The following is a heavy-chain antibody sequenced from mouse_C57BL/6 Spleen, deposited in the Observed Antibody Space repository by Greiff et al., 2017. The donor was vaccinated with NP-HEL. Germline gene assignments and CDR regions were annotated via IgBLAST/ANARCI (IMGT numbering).Heavy chain of an antibody. CDR1: GYAFSSSW. CDR3: ANSKRGYFDY. D-gene: IGHD2-5*01. CDR2: IYPGDGDT. Sequence: QVHVKQSGPELVKPGASVKISCKASGYAFSSSWMNWVKQRPGKGLEWIGRIYPGDGDTNYNGKFKGKATLTADKSSSTAYMQLSSLTSEDSAVYFCANSKRGYFDYWGQGTTLTVSS. J-gene: IGHJ2*01. V-gene: IGHV1-82*01.